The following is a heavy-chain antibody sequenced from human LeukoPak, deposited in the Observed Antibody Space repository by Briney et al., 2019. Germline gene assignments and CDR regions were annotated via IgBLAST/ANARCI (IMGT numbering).Heavy chain of an antibody. CDR2: ISSSGDTK. V-gene: IGHV3-23*01. D-gene: IGHD6-13*01. CDR3: AKDFDSSKWFYTH. J-gene: IGHJ4*02. CDR1: GFTFNTYP. Sequence: GGSVRLSCAASGFTFNTYPMSWVRQAPGKGLEWVSGISSSGDTKDYADSVKGRFTISRDNAKNTLFLQMNTLRAEDTAVYYCAKDFDSSKWFYTHWGQGTLVTVSS.